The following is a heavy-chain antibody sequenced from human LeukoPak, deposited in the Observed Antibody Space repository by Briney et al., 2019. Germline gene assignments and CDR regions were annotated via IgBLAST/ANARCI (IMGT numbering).Heavy chain of an antibody. Sequence: SETLSLTCAVSGGSLGSTNWWSWVRQPPGKGLEWIGEIYRSGSTNYNPSLKSRVTISVDKSNNQFSLRLSSVTAADTAVYYCARNPYHFYAMDVWGQGTTVTVSS. CDR2: IYRSGST. CDR3: ARNPYHFYAMDV. CDR1: GGSLGSTNW. J-gene: IGHJ6*02. V-gene: IGHV4-4*02.